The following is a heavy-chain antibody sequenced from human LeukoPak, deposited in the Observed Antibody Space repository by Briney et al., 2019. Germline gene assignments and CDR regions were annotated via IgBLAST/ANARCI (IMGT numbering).Heavy chain of an antibody. V-gene: IGHV3-23*01. D-gene: IGHD4-11*01. J-gene: IGHJ4*02. CDR3: AKGAGPYSNYVSFDY. CDR1: GFSFSSYA. Sequence: PGGSLRLSCAASGFSFSSYAMSWVRQAPGKGLEWVSVISGSGGSTYHTDSVKGRFTISRDNSKNTLYLQMNSLRAEDTAVYYCAKGAGPYSNYVSFDYWGQGTLVTVSS. CDR2: ISGSGGST.